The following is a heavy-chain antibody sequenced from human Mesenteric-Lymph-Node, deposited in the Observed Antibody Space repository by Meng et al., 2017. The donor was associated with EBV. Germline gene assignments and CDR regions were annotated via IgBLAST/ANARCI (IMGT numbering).Heavy chain of an antibody. Sequence: QGQLVQSGAQVKKPGASVKVSCMAPGYTFTLYYMHWVRQAPGQGLEWMGIIHPGNGGASYAQQFQGRVTMTRDTSTSTVYLELNGLTSEDTAVYYCAKSTSRLHPSGLSQRPEYWGQGSLVTVSS. D-gene: IGHD4-11*01. J-gene: IGHJ4*02. V-gene: IGHV1-46*01. CDR1: GYTFTLYY. CDR2: IHPGNGGA. CDR3: AKSTSRLHPSGLSQRPEY.